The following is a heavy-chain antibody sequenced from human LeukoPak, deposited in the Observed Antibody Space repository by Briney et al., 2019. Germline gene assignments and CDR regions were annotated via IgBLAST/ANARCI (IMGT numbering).Heavy chain of an antibody. J-gene: IGHJ3*02. CDR1: GFTVSSNY. Sequence: GGSLRLSCAASGFTVSSNYMSWVRQAPGRGLEWVSAISGSGGSTYYADSVKGRFTISRDNSKNTLYLQMNSLRAEDTAVYYCAKDQSGSSVDAFDIWGQGTMVTVSS. V-gene: IGHV3-23*01. D-gene: IGHD1-26*01. CDR2: ISGSGGST. CDR3: AKDQSGSSVDAFDI.